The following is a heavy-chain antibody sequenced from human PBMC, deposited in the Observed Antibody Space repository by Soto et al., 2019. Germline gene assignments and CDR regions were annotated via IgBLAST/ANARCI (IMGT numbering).Heavy chain of an antibody. CDR2: IKQDGSEQ. CDR1: GFTFSGYW. CDR3: AREAV. V-gene: IGHV3-7*05. Sequence: EVQLVESGGGLVQPGGSLRLSCAASGFTFSGYWMSWVRQAPGKGLEWVANIKQDGSEQFYVDSVKGRFTISRDNAKNSLYLEMNSLRAEDTAVYYCAREAVWGQGTTVTVSS. J-gene: IGHJ6*02.